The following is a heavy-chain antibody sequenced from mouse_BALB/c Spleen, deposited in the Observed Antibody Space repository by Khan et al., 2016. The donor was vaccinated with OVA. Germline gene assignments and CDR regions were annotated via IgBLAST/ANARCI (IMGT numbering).Heavy chain of an antibody. V-gene: IGHV2-6-7*01. CDR3: ARAYYGNYREAMDY. J-gene: IGHJ4*01. CDR1: GFSLTGYG. D-gene: IGHD2-10*01. CDR2: IWGDGST. Sequence: QVQLKQSGPGLVAPSQSLSITCTVSGFSLTGYGVNWVRQPPGKGLEWLGMIWGDGSTDYNSALKSRLSISKDNSKSQVFLKMNSLQTDDTARYXCARAYYGNYREAMDYWGQGTSVTVSS.